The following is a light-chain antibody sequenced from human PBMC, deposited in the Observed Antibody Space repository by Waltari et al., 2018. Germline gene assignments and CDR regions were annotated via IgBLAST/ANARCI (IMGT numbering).Light chain of an antibody. J-gene: IGLJ2*01. CDR1: NSDVGTYNY. Sequence: QSALTQPASVSGSPGQSITISCTGSNSDVGTYNYVSWYQQYPGKAPKLVIHDVSSRPSGTSYRFSGSNSGNTASLTISGLQAEDEADYYCSSYTTSDVVVFGGGTKVTVL. CDR2: DVS. CDR3: SSYTTSDVVV. V-gene: IGLV2-14*03.